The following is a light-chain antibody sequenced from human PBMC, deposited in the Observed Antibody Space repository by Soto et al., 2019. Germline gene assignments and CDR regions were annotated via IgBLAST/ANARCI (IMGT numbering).Light chain of an antibody. CDR2: AAS. CDR1: QSIRTF. V-gene: IGKV1-39*01. Sequence: DLQMTHSPSSLSGSVGYRVIITCRSSQSIRTFLNWYQQKPGKAPELLIYAASILQSGVPPRFSGSGAGTDFTLTISSLQPEDFATYYCQQSYSPPRTLGQGTRVEI. J-gene: IGKJ5*01. CDR3: QQSYSPPRT.